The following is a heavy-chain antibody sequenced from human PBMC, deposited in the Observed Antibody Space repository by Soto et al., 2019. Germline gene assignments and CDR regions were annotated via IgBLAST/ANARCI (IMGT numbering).Heavy chain of an antibody. V-gene: IGHV3-11*06. Sequence: QVQLVESGGDLVKPGGSLRLSWAASGFTFMDNNMSWIRQAPGRGLEWVSYISSTSTYTNYADSVKGRFTISRDNAKNSLYLQMNSLRAEDTAVYYCARRVAGTSDWFDPWGQGTLVTVSS. CDR1: GFTFMDNN. J-gene: IGHJ5*02. D-gene: IGHD6-19*01. CDR3: ARRVAGTSDWFDP. CDR2: ISSTSTYT.